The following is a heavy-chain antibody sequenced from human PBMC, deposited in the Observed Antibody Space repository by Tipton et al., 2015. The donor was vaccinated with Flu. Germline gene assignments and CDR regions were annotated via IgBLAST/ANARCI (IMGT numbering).Heavy chain of an antibody. D-gene: IGHD3-10*01. CDR3: ARDRNVKYYYGSGSSETYYYYYGMDV. CDR2: IYSGGST. CDR1: GFTVSSNY. J-gene: IGHJ6*02. Sequence: QLVQSGGGLVQPGGSLRLSCAASGFTVSSNYMSWVRQAPGKGLEWVSVIYSGGSTYYADSVKGRFTISRDNSKNTLYLQMNSLRAEDTAVYYCARDRNVKYYYGSGSSETYYYYYGMDVWGQGTTVTVSS. V-gene: IGHV3-66*02.